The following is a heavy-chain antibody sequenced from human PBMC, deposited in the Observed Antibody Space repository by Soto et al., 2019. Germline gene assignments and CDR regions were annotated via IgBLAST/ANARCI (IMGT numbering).Heavy chain of an antibody. CDR1: GFSVRNNY. CDR2: VYDDDST. Sequence: EVQLVESGGGLVQPGGSLRLSCAASGFSVRNNYMSWVRQAPGKGLDWVSVVYDDDSTHYADSVKGRFTISRDNSKNTVYLQMNSLRVEDTAVYYCARGHYGSRPGYFDCWGQGTLVTVSS. D-gene: IGHD3-10*01. CDR3: ARGHYGSRPGYFDC. V-gene: IGHV3-66*01. J-gene: IGHJ4*02.